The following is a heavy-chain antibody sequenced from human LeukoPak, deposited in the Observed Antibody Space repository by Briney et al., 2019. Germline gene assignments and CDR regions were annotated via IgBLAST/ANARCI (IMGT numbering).Heavy chain of an antibody. Sequence: GGSLRLSCAASGFTFSSYTMNWVRQAPGKGLEWLSYISSSGSTIYYADSVKGRFTISRDNSKNTLYLQMNSLRAEDTAVYYCARDLYGDLDFDIWGQGTMVTVSS. CDR1: GFTFSSYT. CDR2: ISSSGSTI. J-gene: IGHJ3*02. CDR3: ARDLYGDLDFDI. D-gene: IGHD4-17*01. V-gene: IGHV3-48*01.